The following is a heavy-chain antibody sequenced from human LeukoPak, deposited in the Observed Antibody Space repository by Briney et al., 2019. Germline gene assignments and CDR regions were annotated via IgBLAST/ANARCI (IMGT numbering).Heavy chain of an antibody. Sequence: ASVKVSCKASGYTFTNNFMHWVRQAPGQGLEWIGIINPSGDNTWYAQKFQGRVTMTRDMATSTDYLEVSSLRSEDTAVYYCARNNSLRDTAWWFDPWGQGTLVTVSS. V-gene: IGHV1-46*01. CDR2: INPSGDNT. CDR3: ARNNSLRDTAWWFDP. D-gene: IGHD5-24*01. CDR1: GYTFTNNF. J-gene: IGHJ5*02.